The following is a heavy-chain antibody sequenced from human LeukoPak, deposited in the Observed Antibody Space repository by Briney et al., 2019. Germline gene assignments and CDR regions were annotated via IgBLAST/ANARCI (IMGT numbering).Heavy chain of an antibody. CDR3: ARVNYDFWSGKYWYFDL. V-gene: IGHV4-34*01. J-gene: IGHJ2*01. CDR1: GGSFSGYY. D-gene: IGHD3-3*01. CDR2: INHSGST. Sequence: SETLCLTCAVYGGSFSGYYWSWIRQPPGKGLEWIGEINHSGSTNYNPSLKSRVTISVDTSKNQFSLKLSSVTAADTAVYYCARVNYDFWSGKYWYFDLWGRGTLVTVSS.